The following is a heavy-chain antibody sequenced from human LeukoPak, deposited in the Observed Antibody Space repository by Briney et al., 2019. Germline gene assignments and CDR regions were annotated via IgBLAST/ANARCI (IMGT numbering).Heavy chain of an antibody. CDR2: FYSGGDT. J-gene: IGHJ4*02. CDR3: TSGGEYSSSSAYGHDH. V-gene: IGHV3-66*01. CDR1: GFTVSSNY. D-gene: IGHD6-6*01. Sequence: GGSLRLSCAASGFTVSSNYMSWVRQAPGKGPVCVSVFYSGGDTYYADSVKGRFTISRGSSKNTLSLQMNSLRAEDTAVYYCTSGGEYSSSSAYGHDHWGQGTLVTVSS.